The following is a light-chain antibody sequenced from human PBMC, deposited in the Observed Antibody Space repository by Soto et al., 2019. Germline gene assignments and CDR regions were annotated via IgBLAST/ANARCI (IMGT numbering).Light chain of an antibody. CDR1: QGISSY. J-gene: IGKJ1*01. Sequence: QTIQYPSTLPAYVGDRVTITCRASQGISSYLAWYQKKPGKAPKLMMYAASTLQSGVPSRFSGSGSGTEFTLTISSLQLEEFATDYCQQLNSYPQTVGQGTKV. CDR3: QQLNSYPQT. CDR2: AAS. V-gene: IGKV1-9*01.